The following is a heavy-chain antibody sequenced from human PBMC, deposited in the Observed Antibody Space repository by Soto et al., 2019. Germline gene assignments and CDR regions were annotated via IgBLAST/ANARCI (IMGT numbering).Heavy chain of an antibody. D-gene: IGHD2-2*01. Sequence: ASVKVSCKVSGYTLTALSMHWVRQAPGRGLEWMGGFSPADGETIYAQKFQGRVTMTEDTSTDTAYMELSSLRSEDTAVYYCATDRFCTRTTCSNSFDYWGQGALVTVSS. CDR1: GYTLTALS. CDR2: FSPADGET. CDR3: ATDRFCTRTTCSNSFDY. V-gene: IGHV1-24*01. J-gene: IGHJ4*02.